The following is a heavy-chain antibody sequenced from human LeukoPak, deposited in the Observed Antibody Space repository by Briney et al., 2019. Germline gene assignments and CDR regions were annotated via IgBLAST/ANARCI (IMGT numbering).Heavy chain of an antibody. J-gene: IGHJ6*03. D-gene: IGHD6-13*01. Sequence: SVKVSCKASGGTFSSYAISWVRQAPGQGLEWMGGIIPIFGTANYAQKFQGRVTITTDESTSTAYMELSSLRSEDTAVYYCARVIGDIAAAGTYYYYYMDVWGKGTTVTVSS. V-gene: IGHV1-69*05. CDR3: ARVIGDIAAAGTYYYYYMDV. CDR1: GGTFSSYA. CDR2: IIPIFGTA.